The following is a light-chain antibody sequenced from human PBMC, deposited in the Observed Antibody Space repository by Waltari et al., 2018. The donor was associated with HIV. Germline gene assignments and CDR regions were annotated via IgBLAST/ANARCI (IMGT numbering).Light chain of an antibody. CDR1: SSDVGGYNS. CDR2: EVS. CDR3: NSYTSSTTRV. J-gene: IGLJ1*01. V-gene: IGLV2-14*01. Sequence: QSALTQPASVSGSPGQSITISCPGTSSDVGGYNSVSWYQQHPGKAPKLLIYEVSIRPSVVSNRFSGSKSGNTASLTISGLQAEDEADYYCNSYTSSTTRVFGTGTKVTVL.